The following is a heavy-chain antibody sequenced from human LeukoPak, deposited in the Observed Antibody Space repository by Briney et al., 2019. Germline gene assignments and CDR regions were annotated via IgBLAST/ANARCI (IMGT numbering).Heavy chain of an antibody. V-gene: IGHV4-34*01. J-gene: IGHJ4*02. CDR3: ARSWAGMYYPFYYFDY. Sequence: SETLSLTCAVYGDSFSGYYWSWIRQPPGKGLEWIAEINHRGTTHYNPSLMSRVNISADTSKNHFSLNLDSVTAADMAVYYCARSWAGMYYPFYYFDYWGQGALVTVSP. CDR1: GDSFSGYY. CDR2: INHRGTT. D-gene: IGHD1-26*01.